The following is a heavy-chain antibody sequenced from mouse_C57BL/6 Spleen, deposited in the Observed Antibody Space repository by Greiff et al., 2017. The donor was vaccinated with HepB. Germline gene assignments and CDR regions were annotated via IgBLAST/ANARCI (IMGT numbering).Heavy chain of an antibody. V-gene: IGHV1-82*01. D-gene: IGHD2-1*01. J-gene: IGHJ3*01. CDR1: GYAFSSSW. CDR3: AREGIYSFAY. Sequence: VQLQESGPELVKPGASVKISCKASGYAFSSSWMNWVKQRPGKGLEWIGRIYPGDGDTNYNGKFKGKATLTADKSSSTAYMQLSSLTSEDSAVYFCAREGIYSFAYWGQGTLVTVSA. CDR2: IYPGDGDT.